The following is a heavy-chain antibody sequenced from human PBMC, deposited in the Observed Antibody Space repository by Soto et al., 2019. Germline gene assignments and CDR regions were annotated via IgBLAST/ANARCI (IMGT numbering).Heavy chain of an antibody. CDR1: GFIFSDYE. Sequence: LRLSCAASGFIFSDYEINWVRQAPGKGLEWVSYISGSGLTIYYADSVKGRFTISRDNAKNSLYLQMNSLGVEDTAVYYCARGPYRNTYNWFDSWGRGTLVTVSS. V-gene: IGHV3-48*03. CDR3: ARGPYRNTYNWFDS. J-gene: IGHJ5*02. D-gene: IGHD5-12*01. CDR2: ISGSGLTI.